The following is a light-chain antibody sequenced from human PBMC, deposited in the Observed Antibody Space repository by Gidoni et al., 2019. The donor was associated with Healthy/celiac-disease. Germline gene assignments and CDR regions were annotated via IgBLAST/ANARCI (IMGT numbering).Light chain of an antibody. CDR1: QSLLHSNVYNY. CDR2: WGS. V-gene: IGKV2-28*01. CDR3: MQALQTPLT. J-gene: IGKJ4*01. Sequence: ILLTQSPLSLPVTPGGPSSISCRSSQSLLHSNVYNYLDWYLQKPGQSPQLLIYWGSNRASGVPDRFSGSGSGTDFTLKISRVEAEDVGVYYCMQALQTPLTFGGGTKVEIK.